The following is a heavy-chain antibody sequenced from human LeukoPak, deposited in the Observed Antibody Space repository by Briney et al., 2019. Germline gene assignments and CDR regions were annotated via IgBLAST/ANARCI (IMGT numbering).Heavy chain of an antibody. Sequence: SVKVSCKASGGTFSSYAISWVRQAPGQGLEWMGGIIPIFGTANYAEKFQGRVTITADESTSTAYMELSSLRSEDTAVYYCAREPSGWFPFDYWGQGTLVTVSS. D-gene: IGHD6-19*01. V-gene: IGHV1-69*01. CDR2: IIPIFGTA. CDR1: GGTFSSYA. J-gene: IGHJ4*02. CDR3: AREPSGWFPFDY.